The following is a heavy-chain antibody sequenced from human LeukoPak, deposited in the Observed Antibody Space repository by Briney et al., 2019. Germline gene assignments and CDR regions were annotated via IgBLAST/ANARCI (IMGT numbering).Heavy chain of an antibody. V-gene: IGHV3-30*18. D-gene: IGHD3-16*02. CDR1: GFTFSSYG. J-gene: IGHJ4*02. CDR2: ISYDGSNK. Sequence: PGGSLRLSCAASGFTFSSYGMHWGRQAPGKGLEWVAVISYDGSNKYYADSVKGRFTISRDNSKNTLYLQMNSLRAEDTAVYYCAKDGLRLGELSYWGQGTLVTVSS. CDR3: AKDGLRLGELSY.